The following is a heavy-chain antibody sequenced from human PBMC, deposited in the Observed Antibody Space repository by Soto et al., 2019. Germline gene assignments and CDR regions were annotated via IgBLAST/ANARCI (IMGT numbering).Heavy chain of an antibody. J-gene: IGHJ4*02. V-gene: IGHV3-33*01. CDR3: ARDVEDFYFDY. D-gene: IGHD3-3*01. Sequence: QVQLVESGGGVVQPGRSLRLSCAASGFTFSSYGMHWVRQAPGKGLEWVAVIWYDGSNKYYADSVKGRFTISRDNSKNTLYLQMNSLRADDTAVYYCARDVEDFYFDYWGQGTLVTVSS. CDR1: GFTFSSYG. CDR2: IWYDGSNK.